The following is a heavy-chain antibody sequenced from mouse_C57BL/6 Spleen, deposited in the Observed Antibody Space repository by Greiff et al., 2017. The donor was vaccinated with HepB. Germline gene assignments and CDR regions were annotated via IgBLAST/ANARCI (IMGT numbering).Heavy chain of an antibody. CDR1: GYAFSSSW. Sequence: QVQLKQSGPELVKPGASVKISCKASGYAFSSSWMNWVKQRPGKGLEWIGRIDPGDGDTNYNGKFKGKATLTADKSSSTAYMQLSSLTSEDSAVYFCARSGHDGIAYWGQGTLVTVSA. V-gene: IGHV1-82*01. CDR3: ARSGHDGIAY. CDR2: IDPGDGDT. J-gene: IGHJ3*01. D-gene: IGHD2-12*01.